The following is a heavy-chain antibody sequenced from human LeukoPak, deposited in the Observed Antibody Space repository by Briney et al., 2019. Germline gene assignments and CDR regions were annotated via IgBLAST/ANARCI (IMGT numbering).Heavy chain of an antibody. CDR2: IYSDGST. V-gene: IGHV3-66*01. Sequence: GGSLRLSCAASGFTVSDNYMNWVRQAPGKGLEWVSVIYSDGSTYYADSVKGRFTISRDNSKNTVYLQVNSLRAEDTAVYYCARDPGYSYGYDYWGQGTLVTVSS. CDR3: ARDPGYSYGYDY. CDR1: GFTVSDNY. D-gene: IGHD5-18*01. J-gene: IGHJ4*02.